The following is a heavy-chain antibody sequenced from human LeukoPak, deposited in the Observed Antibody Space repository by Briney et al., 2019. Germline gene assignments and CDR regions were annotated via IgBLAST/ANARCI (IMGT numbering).Heavy chain of an antibody. CDR1: GFTFSSYW. CDR3: AKDLSNWNAQADDAFDI. J-gene: IGHJ3*02. V-gene: IGHV3-23*01. CDR2: ISANGGST. Sequence: PGGSLRLSCAASGFTFSSYWLHWVRQAPGKGLEWVSAISANGGSTYYADSVKGRFTISRDNSKNTLYLQMSSLRAEDTAVYYCAKDLSNWNAQADDAFDIWGQGTVVTVSS. D-gene: IGHD1-20*01.